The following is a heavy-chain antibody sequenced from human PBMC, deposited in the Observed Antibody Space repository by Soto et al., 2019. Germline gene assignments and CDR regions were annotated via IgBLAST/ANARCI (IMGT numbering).Heavy chain of an antibody. CDR1: GFTFSDSA. CDR2: IRSKPNSFAT. D-gene: IGHD2-15*01. J-gene: IGHJ4*02. CDR3: ARDGYCSGGSCYSVPVFDY. Sequence: PGGSLRLSCAASGFTFSDSAMHWVRQASGRGLEWVGRIRSKPNSFATAYAASVKGRLTISRDDSENTAYLQMNSLRAEDTAVYYCARDGYCSGGSCYSVPVFDYWGQGT. V-gene: IGHV3-73*01.